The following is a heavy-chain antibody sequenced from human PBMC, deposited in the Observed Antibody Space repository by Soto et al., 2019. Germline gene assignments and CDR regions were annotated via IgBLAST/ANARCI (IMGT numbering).Heavy chain of an antibody. CDR2: IHYSGST. V-gene: IGHV4-39*01. CDR3: ASSSSWHIIDY. Sequence: SETLSLTCTVSGGSISSSSYYCAWIRQPPGKGLEWIGSIHYSGSTYYNPSLKSRVTISVDTSKNQFSLKLSSVTAADTAVYYCASSSSWHIIDYWGQGTLVTVSS. CDR1: GGSISSSSYY. D-gene: IGHD6-13*01. J-gene: IGHJ4*02.